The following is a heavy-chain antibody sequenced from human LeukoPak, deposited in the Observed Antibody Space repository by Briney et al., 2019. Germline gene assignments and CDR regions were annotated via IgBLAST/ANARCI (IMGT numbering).Heavy chain of an antibody. V-gene: IGHV1-2*02. D-gene: IGHD3-10*01. Sequence: GASVKISCKASGYTFTGYYMHWVRQAPGQGLEWMGWINPNSGGTNYAQKFQGRVTMTRDTSISTAYMELSRLRSDDTAVYYCARGAYGSGSNYYYYYYMDVWGKGTTVTISS. CDR3: ARGAYGSGSNYYYYYYMDV. CDR1: GYTFTGYY. J-gene: IGHJ6*03. CDR2: INPNSGGT.